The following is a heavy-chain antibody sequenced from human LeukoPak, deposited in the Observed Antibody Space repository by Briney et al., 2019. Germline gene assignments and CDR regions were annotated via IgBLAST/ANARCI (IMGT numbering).Heavy chain of an antibody. CDR3: TRGGSVPAQGDF. Sequence: ASVKVSCRTSGYRFTWYGINWVRQVPGQGLEWLGWISAANFVIEFAPGFRGRVTLTQDISANTAYMELRSLKSDDTAVYYCTRGGSVPAQGDFWGQGTLVTVSS. V-gene: IGHV1-18*01. CDR2: ISAANFVI. CDR1: GYRFTWYG. D-gene: IGHD3-10*01. J-gene: IGHJ1*01.